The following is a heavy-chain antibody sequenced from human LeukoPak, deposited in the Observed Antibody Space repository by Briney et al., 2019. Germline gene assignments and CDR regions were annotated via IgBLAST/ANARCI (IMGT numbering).Heavy chain of an antibody. D-gene: IGHD2-2*01. CDR3: ARDGTSTDDY. V-gene: IGHV1-18*01. CDR1: GYTFSNFG. J-gene: IGHJ4*02. Sequence: GASVKVSCKASGYTFSNFGINWVRQGPGQGHEWMGWISVNNDKPNYGQKFQGRFTVTTDSYTNTAYMELRNLRLDDTAVYYCARDGTSTDDYWGQGTLVTVSS. CDR2: ISVNNDKP.